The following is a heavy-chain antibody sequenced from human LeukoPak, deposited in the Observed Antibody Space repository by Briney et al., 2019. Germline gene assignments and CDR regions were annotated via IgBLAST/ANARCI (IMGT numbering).Heavy chain of an antibody. CDR1: GGSFSGYY. Sequence: SETLSLTCAVYGGSFSGYYWSWIRQPPGKGLEWIGEINHSGNTNYNPSLKSRVTISVDTSKNQFSLKLSSVTAADTAVYYCARLRVRGVKHYYMDVWGKGTTVTISS. D-gene: IGHD3-10*01. V-gene: IGHV4-34*01. CDR3: ARLRVRGVKHYYMDV. J-gene: IGHJ6*03. CDR2: INHSGNT.